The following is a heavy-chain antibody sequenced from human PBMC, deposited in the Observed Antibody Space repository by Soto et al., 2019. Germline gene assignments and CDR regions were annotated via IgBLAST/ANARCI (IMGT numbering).Heavy chain of an antibody. D-gene: IGHD6-19*01. J-gene: IGHJ4*02. Sequence: EVQLLESGGGLAQPGGSLRLSCAASGFTFSNYVMSWVRQAPGKGLEWVSAISGSGGSTYYADSVKGRLTISRDNSNNTLYLQMNSLRADDTALYYCAKGRAVAGHGPGTFGYWGQGTLVTVSS. CDR3: AKGRAVAGHGPGTFGY. CDR1: GFTFSNYV. V-gene: IGHV3-23*01. CDR2: ISGSGGST.